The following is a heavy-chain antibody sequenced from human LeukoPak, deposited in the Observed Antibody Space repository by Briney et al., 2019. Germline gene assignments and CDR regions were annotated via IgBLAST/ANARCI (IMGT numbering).Heavy chain of an antibody. V-gene: IGHV4-31*03. CDR2: IYYSGST. CDR1: GGSISSGGYY. D-gene: IGHD3-22*01. Sequence: PSQTLSLTCTVSGGSISSGGYYWSWTRQHPGKGLEWIGYIYYSGSTYYNPSLKSRVTISVDTSKNQFFLKLSSVTAADTAVYYCARDYYDSSGYYILDYWGQGTLVTVSS. CDR3: ARDYYDSSGYYILDY. J-gene: IGHJ4*02.